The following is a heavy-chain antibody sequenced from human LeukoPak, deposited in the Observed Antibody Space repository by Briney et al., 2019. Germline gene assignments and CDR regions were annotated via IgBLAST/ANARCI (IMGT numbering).Heavy chain of an antibody. CDR2: ISGSGVST. J-gene: IGHJ6*03. Sequence: PGGSLRLSCAASGFTFSSYGMSWVRQAPGKGLEWVSAISGSGVSTYYADSVKGRFTISRDNSKNTLYLQLNSLRAEDTAVYYCAKGGRFGGYYYMDVWGKGTTVTISS. CDR1: GFTFSSYG. CDR3: AKGGRFGGYYYMDV. D-gene: IGHD3-10*01. V-gene: IGHV3-23*01.